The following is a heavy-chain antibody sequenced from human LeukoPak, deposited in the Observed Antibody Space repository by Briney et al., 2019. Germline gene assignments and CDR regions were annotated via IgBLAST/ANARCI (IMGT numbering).Heavy chain of an antibody. V-gene: IGHV1-2*06. J-gene: IGHJ4*02. CDR3: ARGRNSVYYFNVVAQYYFDY. CDR1: GYTFTGYY. D-gene: IGHD3-22*01. CDR2: INPNSGGT. Sequence: SVKASCKASGYTFTGYYMHWVRLAPGQGLEWMGRINPNSGGTNYAQKFQGRVTMTRDTSINTAYMDLSRPRSDDTAVYYCARGRNSVYYFNVVAQYYFDYWGQGTLVTVSS.